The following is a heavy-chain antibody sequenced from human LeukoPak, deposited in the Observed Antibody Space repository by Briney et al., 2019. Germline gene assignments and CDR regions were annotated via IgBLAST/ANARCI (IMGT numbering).Heavy chain of an antibody. CDR2: VYFSGYT. D-gene: IGHD3-10*01. V-gene: IGHV4-39*01. Sequence: SETLSLTCTVSGGSISSSSYYWGWIRQSPGKGLEWIGSVYFSGYTYYNPSLKSRVTISVETSKNQFSLRLSSVTAADTAVYYCARSYYGSGSPMGYIGSWGQGTLVTVSS. CDR3: ARSYYGSGSPMGYIGS. J-gene: IGHJ4*02. CDR1: GGSISSSSYY.